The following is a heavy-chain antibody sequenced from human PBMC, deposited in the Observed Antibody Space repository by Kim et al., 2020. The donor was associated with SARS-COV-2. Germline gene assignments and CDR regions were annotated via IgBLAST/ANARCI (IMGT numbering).Heavy chain of an antibody. Sequence: YDNPSLKSRVTISVDTSKNQFSLKLGSVTAADTAVYYCARDVYSSSWYDHWGQGTLVTVSS. J-gene: IGHJ5*02. V-gene: IGHV4-39*07. CDR3: ARDVYSSSWYDH. D-gene: IGHD6-13*01.